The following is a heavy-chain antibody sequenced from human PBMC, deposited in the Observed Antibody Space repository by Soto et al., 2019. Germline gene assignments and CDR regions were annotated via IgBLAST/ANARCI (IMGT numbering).Heavy chain of an antibody. J-gene: IGHJ6*02. CDR1: GFTFTNYW. Sequence: HGESLKISCKGSGFTFTNYWIGWVRQMPGKGLEWLGLIYPGNSDTRYSPSFQGQVTLSADKSISTAYLQWSSLKASDTAMYYCVRRNDYYGSGYGMDVWGQGTTVTVSS. CDR3: VRRNDYYGSGYGMDV. D-gene: IGHD3-10*01. CDR2: IYPGNSDT. V-gene: IGHV5-51*01.